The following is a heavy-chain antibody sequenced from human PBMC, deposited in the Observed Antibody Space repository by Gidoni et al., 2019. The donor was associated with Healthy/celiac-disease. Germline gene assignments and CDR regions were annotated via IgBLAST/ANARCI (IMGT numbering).Heavy chain of an antibody. CDR2: ISYDGSNK. V-gene: IGHV3-30-3*01. Sequence: QVQLVESGGGVVQPGRSLSIPCAVSGFTFLSYAMHWVRQAPGKGLEWVAFISYDGSNKCYADSVKGRFTISRDNSKNTLYLQMNSLRPEDTAVYYCAREGGTALDYWGQGTLVTVSS. CDR3: AREGGTALDY. D-gene: IGHD1-1*01. CDR1: GFTFLSYA. J-gene: IGHJ4*02.